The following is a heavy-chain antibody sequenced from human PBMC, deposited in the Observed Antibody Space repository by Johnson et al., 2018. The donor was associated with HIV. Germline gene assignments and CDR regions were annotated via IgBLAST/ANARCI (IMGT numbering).Heavy chain of an antibody. CDR2: ITSSGSSV. V-gene: IGHV3-11*01. D-gene: IGHD6-19*01. CDR3: AKDKASATPYLSSGWYGGAFDI. Sequence: QVQLVESGGGLVKPGGSLRLSCEVSGFIFSKYNMAWIRQAPGKGLECLSYITSSGSSVYYTDSVKGRFTISRDNAKNSLYLQMNSLRAEDTALYYWAKDKASATPYLSSGWYGGAFDIWGQGTMVTVSS. CDR1: GFIFSKYN. J-gene: IGHJ3*02.